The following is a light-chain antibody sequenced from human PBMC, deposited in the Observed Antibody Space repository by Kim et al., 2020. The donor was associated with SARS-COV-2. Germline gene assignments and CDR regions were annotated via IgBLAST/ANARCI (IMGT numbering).Light chain of an antibody. Sequence: SPGERATRSCRATQSITNNCLAWYQQKPGQAPRLLIFGASRRATGIQDRFSGSGSGTDFTFTISRLEPEDFALYYCQQYASSPQTFGQGTKVDIK. CDR3: QQYASSPQT. CDR1: QSITNNC. V-gene: IGKV3-20*01. J-gene: IGKJ1*01. CDR2: GAS.